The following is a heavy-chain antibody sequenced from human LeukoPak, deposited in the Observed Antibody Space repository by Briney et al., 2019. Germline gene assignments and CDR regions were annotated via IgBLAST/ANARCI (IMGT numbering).Heavy chain of an antibody. CDR3: ARGFPKGYDYVWGSYRYTSDY. D-gene: IGHD3-16*02. Sequence: ASVKVSCKASGYTFTSYYMHWVRQAPGQGLEWMGIINPSGGSTSYAQKFQGRVTMTRNTSISTDYMELSSLRSEDTAVYYCARGFPKGYDYVWGSYRYTSDYWGQGTLVTVSS. J-gene: IGHJ4*02. V-gene: IGHV1-46*01. CDR1: GYTFTSYY. CDR2: INPSGGST.